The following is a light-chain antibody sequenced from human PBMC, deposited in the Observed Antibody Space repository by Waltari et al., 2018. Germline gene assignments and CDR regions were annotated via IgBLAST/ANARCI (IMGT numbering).Light chain of an antibody. J-gene: IGLJ1*01. V-gene: IGLV1-47*02. CDR2: YND. Sequence: QSVLTQSPSASEAARKSVTISCSGRSSNIGSNSVSWYQQLPGTAPKLLIYYNDQRASGVSDRFSASKSGTSASLAISGLQTEDEADYYCATWDDSLGGYIFGAGTRLTVL. CDR1: SSNIGSNS. CDR3: ATWDDSLGGYI.